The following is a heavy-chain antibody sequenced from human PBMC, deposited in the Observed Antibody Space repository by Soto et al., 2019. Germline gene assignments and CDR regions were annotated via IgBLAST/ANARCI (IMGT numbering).Heavy chain of an antibody. D-gene: IGHD3-22*01. V-gene: IGHV4-39*01. CDR2: IYYSGST. CDR3: ARHAKGVGSSGYRRPFDY. CDR1: GGSISSSSYY. Sequence: PSETLSLTCTVSGGSISSSSYYWGWIRQPPGKGLEWIGSIYYSGSTYFNPSLKSRVTISVDTSKNQFSLKLSSVTAADTAVYYCARHAKGVGSSGYRRPFDYWGQGTLVTLSS. J-gene: IGHJ4*02.